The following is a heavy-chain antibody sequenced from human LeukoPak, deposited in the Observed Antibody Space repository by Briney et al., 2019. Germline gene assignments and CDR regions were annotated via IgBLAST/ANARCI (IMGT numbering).Heavy chain of an antibody. CDR2: ISASSNSI. CDR1: GFTLNTYT. Sequence: GGSLRLSCAASGFTLNTYTMNWVRQAPGKGLEWISYISASSNSIEYADSVEGRFSISRDSAKNSLDLQMNSLRADDTAMYYCARDLGLRRNGYNPFDYWGQGILVTVSS. CDR3: ARDLGLRRNGYNPFDY. V-gene: IGHV3-48*01. J-gene: IGHJ4*02. D-gene: IGHD5-24*01.